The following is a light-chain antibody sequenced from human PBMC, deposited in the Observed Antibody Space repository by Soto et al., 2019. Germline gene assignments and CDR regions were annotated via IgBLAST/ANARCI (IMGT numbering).Light chain of an antibody. J-gene: IGLJ2*01. CDR2: DVT. Sequence: QSALTQPASVSESPGQSITISCTGSSSDVAAHNFVSWYQHHPDKAPKLIIYDVTNRPSGVSNRFSVFRSCTTAALTISGLQAEDGADYYCSSYTSSNTVVFGGVTKLTVL. V-gene: IGLV2-14*03. CDR3: SSYTSSNTVV. CDR1: SSDVAAHNF.